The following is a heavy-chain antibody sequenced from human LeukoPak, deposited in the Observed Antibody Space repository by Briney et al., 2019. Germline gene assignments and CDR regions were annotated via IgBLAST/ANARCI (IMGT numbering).Heavy chain of an antibody. Sequence: SETLSLTCAVSGGSISSGGYSWSWIRQPPGKAMEFIAYIYYTGNTYFNPSLKSRVTISVDTSKNQFSLKLSSVTAADTAVYYCTRRPIVGSTGFYFDPWGPGTLVTVSS. J-gene: IGHJ5*02. CDR1: GGSISSGGYS. V-gene: IGHV4-30-4*07. CDR3: TRRPIVGSTGFYFDP. CDR2: IYYTGNT. D-gene: IGHD1-26*01.